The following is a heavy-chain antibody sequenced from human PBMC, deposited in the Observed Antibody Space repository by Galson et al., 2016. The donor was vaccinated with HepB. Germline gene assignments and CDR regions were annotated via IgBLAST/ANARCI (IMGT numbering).Heavy chain of an antibody. J-gene: IGHJ4*02. D-gene: IGHD5-18*01. Sequence: SLRLSCAASGFTFSTYGMNWVRQAPGKGLEWVSYIGIGGSVILYADSVKGRFTISRDNAKNSLYLQMNILRAEDTAVYYCARDDNYGFDYWGQGTLVPVSS. CDR2: IGIGGSVI. CDR3: ARDDNYGFDY. CDR1: GFTFSTYG. V-gene: IGHV3-48*01.